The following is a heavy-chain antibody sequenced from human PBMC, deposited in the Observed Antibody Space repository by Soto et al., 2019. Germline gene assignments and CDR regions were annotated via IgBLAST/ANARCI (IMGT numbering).Heavy chain of an antibody. D-gene: IGHD1-26*01. V-gene: IGHV1-69*01. CDR2: IIPIFGTA. J-gene: IGHJ4*02. Sequence: QVQLVQSEAEVKKPGSSVKVSCKASGGTFSSYSINWVRQAPGQGLEWMGEIIPIFGTANYAQKFQGRVTITADESTSTAYMELSSLRSEATAVYYCARDGGRHSGGIDYWGQGTLVTVSS. CDR3: ARDGGRHSGGIDY. CDR1: GGTFSSYS.